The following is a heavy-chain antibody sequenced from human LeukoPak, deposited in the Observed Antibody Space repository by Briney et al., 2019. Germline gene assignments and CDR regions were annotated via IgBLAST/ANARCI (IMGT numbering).Heavy chain of an antibody. CDR2: IYHSGST. V-gene: IGHV4-38-2*02. CDR1: GYSISSGYY. CDR3: ASDDSGSYYY. Sequence: SETLSLTCTVSGYSISSGYYWGWIRQSPGKGLEWIGSIYHSGSTYYNPSLKSRVTISVDTSKNQFSLKLSSVTAADTAVYYCASDDSGSYYYWGQGTLVTVSS. J-gene: IGHJ4*02. D-gene: IGHD1-26*01.